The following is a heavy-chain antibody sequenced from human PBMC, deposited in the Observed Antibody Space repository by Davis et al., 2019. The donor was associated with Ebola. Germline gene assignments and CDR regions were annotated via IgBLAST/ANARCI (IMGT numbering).Heavy chain of an antibody. J-gene: IGHJ4*02. V-gene: IGHV4-39*07. Sequence: SETLSLTCTVSGGSISSSSYYWGWIRQPPGKGLEWIGEIYHSGSTNYNPSLKSRVTISVDKSKNQFSLKLSSVTAADTAVYYCATLGSRGDWGQGTLVTVSS. D-gene: IGHD2/OR15-2a*01. CDR3: ATLGSRGD. CDR1: GGSISSSSYY. CDR2: IYHSGST.